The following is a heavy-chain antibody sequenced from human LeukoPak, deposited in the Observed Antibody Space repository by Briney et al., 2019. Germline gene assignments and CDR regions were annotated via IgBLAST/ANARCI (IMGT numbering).Heavy chain of an antibody. CDR1: GFIFSSYW. J-gene: IGHJ4*02. V-gene: IGHV3-74*01. D-gene: IGHD4-23*01. CDR2: INTDGSST. Sequence: PGGSLRLSCAASGFIFSSYWMHWVRHAPGKGLAWVSRINTDGSSTSYADSVKGRFTISRDNAKNTLYLQMNSLRAEDTAVYYCARETRVDTVVDYWGQGTLVTVSS. CDR3: ARETRVDTVVDY.